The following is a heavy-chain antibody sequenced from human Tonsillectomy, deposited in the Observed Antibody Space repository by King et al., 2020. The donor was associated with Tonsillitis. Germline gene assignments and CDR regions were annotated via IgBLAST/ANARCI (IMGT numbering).Heavy chain of an antibody. CDR3: AREDYGDFPS. Sequence: VQLQESGPGLVKPSQTLSLTCTVSGASINSDTYYWNWIRQPAGKGLEWIGRIFASGSASSNPSLKSRVTLSVDTSKNQFSLKLTSVTAADTAVYYCAREDYGDFPSWGQGTLVAVSS. V-gene: IGHV4-61*02. CDR2: IFASGSA. CDR1: GASINSDTYY. D-gene: IGHD4-17*01. J-gene: IGHJ5*02.